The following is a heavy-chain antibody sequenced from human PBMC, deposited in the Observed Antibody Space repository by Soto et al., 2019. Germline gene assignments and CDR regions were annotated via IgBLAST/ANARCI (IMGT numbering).Heavy chain of an antibody. CDR3: TRAESHDTAYFSDY. D-gene: IGHD3-3*01. Sequence: GGSQRLSCTTSGFAFENYAINWVRQAPGKGLEWVGLVRNQTYGGTPEYAASIKGRFTISRDDSNDIASLQMNRLYTEDSGVYYCTRAESHDTAYFSDYWGQGTLVTVSS. J-gene: IGHJ4*02. CDR2: VRNQTYGGTP. V-gene: IGHV3-49*04. CDR1: GFAFENYA.